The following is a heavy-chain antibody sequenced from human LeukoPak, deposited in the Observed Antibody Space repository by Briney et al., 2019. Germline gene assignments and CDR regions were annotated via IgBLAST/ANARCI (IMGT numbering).Heavy chain of an antibody. CDR3: ASSPQASYNYYGSAYYFDY. CDR2: IYYSGST. D-gene: IGHD3-10*01. CDR1: GGTISSYY. Sequence: SETLSLTCTVSGGTISSYYWSWIRQPPGKGLEWIGYIYYSGSTNYNPSLKSRVTISVDTSKNQFSLKLSSVTAADTAVYYCASSPQASYNYYGSAYYFDYWGQGTLVTVSS. J-gene: IGHJ4*02. V-gene: IGHV4-59*01.